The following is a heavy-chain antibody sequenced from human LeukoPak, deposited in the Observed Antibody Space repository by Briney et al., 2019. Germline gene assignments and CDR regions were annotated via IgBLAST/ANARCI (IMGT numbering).Heavy chain of an antibody. CDR3: PTVSEY. V-gene: IGHV3-74*01. J-gene: IGHJ4*02. CDR1: GFTFNNFW. CDR2: INNDGTAT. Sequence: GGSLRLSCAASGFTFNNFWMDWVRHVPGKGPVWVSGINNDGTATYYADPVKGRFTISRDNAKNTVYLQINGLRAEYASVYFCPTVSEYWGQGTLVTVSS. D-gene: IGHD3-3*02.